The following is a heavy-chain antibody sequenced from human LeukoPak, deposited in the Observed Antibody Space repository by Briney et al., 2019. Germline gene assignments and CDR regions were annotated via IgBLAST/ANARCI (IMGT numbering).Heavy chain of an antibody. CDR1: GFIFSSSD. V-gene: IGHV3-30*02. J-gene: IGHJ4*02. CDR3: VEDRKQWLVYFDD. Sequence: GGSLRLSCVTSGFIFSSSDMHWVRQAPGKGLEWVAFIRNDGSDKYYVDSVEGRFTISRDNSKNTVYLHMNSLRADDTAVYYCVEDRKQWLVYFDDWGQGTPVTVSS. D-gene: IGHD6-19*01. CDR2: IRNDGSDK.